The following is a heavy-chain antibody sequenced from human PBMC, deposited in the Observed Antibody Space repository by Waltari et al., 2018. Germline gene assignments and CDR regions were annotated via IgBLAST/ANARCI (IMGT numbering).Heavy chain of an antibody. J-gene: IGHJ6*03. D-gene: IGHD5-18*01. CDR2: INHSGST. CDR1: GGSFSGYY. CDR3: ARAVDTAMVPYYYYYYMDV. V-gene: IGHV4-34*01. Sequence: QVQLQQWGAGLLKPSETLSLTCAVYGGSFSGYYWSWIRPPPGKGLEWIGEINHSGSTNYNPSLKSRVTISVDTSKNQFSLKLSSVTAADTAVYYCARAVDTAMVPYYYYYYMDVWGKGTTVTVSS.